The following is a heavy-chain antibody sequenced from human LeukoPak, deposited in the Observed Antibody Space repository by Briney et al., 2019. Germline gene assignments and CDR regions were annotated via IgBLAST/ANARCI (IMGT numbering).Heavy chain of an antibody. V-gene: IGHV4-59*08. CDR3: ASLYSSSWYFDY. D-gene: IGHD6-13*01. CDR1: SGSISSYY. CDR2: IYYSGST. Sequence: PSETLSLTCTVSSGSISSYYWSWIRQPPGKGLEWIGYIYYSGSTNYNPSLKSRVTISVDTSKNQFSLKLSSVTAADTAVYYCASLYSSSWYFDYWGQGTLVTVSS. J-gene: IGHJ4*02.